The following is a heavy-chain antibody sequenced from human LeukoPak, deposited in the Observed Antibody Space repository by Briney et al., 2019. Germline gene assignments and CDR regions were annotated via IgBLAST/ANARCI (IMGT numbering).Heavy chain of an antibody. CDR3: ASKVVVITKAAAFDI. D-gene: IGHD3-22*01. Sequence: SETLSLTCTVSGYSISSGYYWGWIGPPPGKGLEWIGSIYHSGSTYYNPSLKSRVTISVDTSKNHFSLKLSSVTAADTAVYYCASKVVVITKAAAFDIWGQGTMVTVSS. CDR2: IYHSGST. CDR1: GYSISSGYY. V-gene: IGHV4-38-2*02. J-gene: IGHJ3*02.